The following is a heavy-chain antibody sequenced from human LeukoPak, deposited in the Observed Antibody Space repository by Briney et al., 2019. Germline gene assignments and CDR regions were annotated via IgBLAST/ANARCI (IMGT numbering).Heavy chain of an antibody. CDR1: GFTLSSYN. CDR3: AKEEARWEWFDP. J-gene: IGHJ5*02. D-gene: IGHD1-26*01. V-gene: IGHV3-21*01. Sequence: GSLRLSCVASGFTLSSYNMKWVRQAPGKRLEWVSSISWRSSDIEYADSVKGRFTISRDIDKKSLYLQMNSLRVEDTAVYYCAKEEARWEWFDPWGQGTLVTVSS. CDR2: ISWRSSDI.